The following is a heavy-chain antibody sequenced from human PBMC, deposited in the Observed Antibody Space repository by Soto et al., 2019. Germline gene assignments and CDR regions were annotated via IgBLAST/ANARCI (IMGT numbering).Heavy chain of an antibody. V-gene: IGHV4-34*01. CDR3: ARETDGDYVGYFDP. D-gene: IGHD4-17*01. J-gene: IGHJ5*02. CDR2: INHSGNT. Sequence: SDTLSLTCVVSGASLSSYYWSWIRQPPGKGLEWIGEINHSGNTNYNPSLKSRVIISVDRSKNQFSLKVSSVTAADTAAYYCARETDGDYVGYFDPWGQGTLVTVSS. CDR1: GASLSSYY.